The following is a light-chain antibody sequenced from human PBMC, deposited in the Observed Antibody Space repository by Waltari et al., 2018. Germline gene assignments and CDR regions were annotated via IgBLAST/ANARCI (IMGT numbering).Light chain of an antibody. CDR3: SSFAGDNREV. Sequence: QSALTQPPSASGSPGQSVTISCTGTSSDVGTYNYVSWYQQHPGKAPKLLIYDVVKRPSGVPDRFSASKSGNTASLTVSGLQAEDEADYYCSSFAGDNREVFGTGTRVTVL. V-gene: IGLV2-8*01. CDR2: DVV. J-gene: IGLJ1*01. CDR1: SSDVGTYNY.